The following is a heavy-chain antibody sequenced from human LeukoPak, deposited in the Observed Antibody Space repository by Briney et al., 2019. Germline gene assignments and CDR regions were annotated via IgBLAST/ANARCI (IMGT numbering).Heavy chain of an antibody. J-gene: IGHJ4*02. D-gene: IGHD4-17*01. Sequence: GGSLRLSCAASGITFSSYSMNWVRQAPGKGLEWVSYISSSSSTIYYADSVKGRFTISRDNAKNSLYLQMNSLRAEDTAVYYCARVAINDYGDYFDYWGQGTLVTVSS. V-gene: IGHV3-48*01. CDR1: GITFSSYS. CDR3: ARVAINDYGDYFDY. CDR2: ISSSSSTI.